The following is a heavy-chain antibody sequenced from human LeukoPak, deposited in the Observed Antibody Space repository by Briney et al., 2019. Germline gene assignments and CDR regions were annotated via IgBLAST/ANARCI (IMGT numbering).Heavy chain of an antibody. D-gene: IGHD3-10*01. CDR1: GYTLTELS. CDR2: ISAYNGNT. CDR3: ATEITMVRGEPHWNFDY. V-gene: IGHV1-18*01. J-gene: IGHJ4*02. Sequence: GASVKVSCKVSGYTLTELSMHWVRQAPGQGLEWMGWISAYNGNTNYAQKLQGRVTMTTDTSTSTAYMELRSLRSDDTAVYYCATEITMVRGEPHWNFDYWGQGTLVTVSS.